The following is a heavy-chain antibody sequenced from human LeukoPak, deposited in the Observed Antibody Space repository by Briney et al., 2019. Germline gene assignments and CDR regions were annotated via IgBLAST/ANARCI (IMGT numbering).Heavy chain of an antibody. CDR1: GGSISSYY. CDR3: AKDSSTWGNLAGHFDS. V-gene: IGHV4-59*01. J-gene: IGHJ4*02. Sequence: SETLSLTCTVSGGSISSYYWSWIRQPPGKGLEWIGYIYYSGSTNYYPSLKSRVTISVDTSKNQFSLKLSSVTAADTAVYYCAKDSSTWGNLAGHFDSWGQGTLVTVSS. CDR2: IYYSGST. D-gene: IGHD6-13*01.